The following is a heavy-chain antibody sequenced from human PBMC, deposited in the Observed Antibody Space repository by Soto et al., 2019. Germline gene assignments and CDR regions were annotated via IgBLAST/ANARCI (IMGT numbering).Heavy chain of an antibody. CDR1: GGSVSSGTYY. D-gene: IGHD3-10*01. CDR2: IYYSGST. CDR3: ARRKSGGWFDP. Sequence: QVQLQESGPGLVKPLETLSLTCTVSGGSVSSGTYYWNWIRQPPGKGLEWIGYIYYSGSTNYNPSLQSRVTISLDMSKNQFSLKLTSVTAADTAVYYCARRKSGGWFDPWGQGTLVTVSS. V-gene: IGHV4-61*01. J-gene: IGHJ5*02.